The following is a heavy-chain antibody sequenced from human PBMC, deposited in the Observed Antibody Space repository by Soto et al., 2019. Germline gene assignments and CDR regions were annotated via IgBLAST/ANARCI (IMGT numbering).Heavy chain of an antibody. CDR1: GGSISGSSYY. J-gene: IGHJ4*02. Sequence: SETLSLTCTVSGGSISGSSYYWGWIRQPPGKGLEWIGYVYYSGSSTSNPSLKSRVTMSADTSKNQLSLKVRSVTAADTAVYYCARVGERWQYFDWFYYFDSWGQGALVTVSS. CDR2: VYYSGSS. V-gene: IGHV4-61*05. CDR3: ARVGERWQYFDWFYYFDS. D-gene: IGHD3-9*01.